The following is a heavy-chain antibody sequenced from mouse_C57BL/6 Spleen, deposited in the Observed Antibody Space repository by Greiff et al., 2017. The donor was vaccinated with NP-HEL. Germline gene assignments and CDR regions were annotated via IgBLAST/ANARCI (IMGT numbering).Heavy chain of an antibody. D-gene: IGHD2-3*01. Sequence: VQLQQSGAELARPGASVKMSCKASGYTFTSYTMHWVKQRPGQGLEWIGYINPSSGYTKYNQKFKDKATLTADKSSSTAYMQLSSLTSEDSAVYDCARGDGARYAMDYWGQGTSVTVSS. J-gene: IGHJ4*01. CDR3: ARGDGARYAMDY. CDR2: INPSSGYT. V-gene: IGHV1-4*01. CDR1: GYTFTSYT.